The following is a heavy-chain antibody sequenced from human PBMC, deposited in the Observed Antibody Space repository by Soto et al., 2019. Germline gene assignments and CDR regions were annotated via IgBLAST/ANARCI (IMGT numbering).Heavy chain of an antibody. CDR3: AHARTGGIDD. V-gene: IGHV2-5*02. D-gene: IGHD7-27*01. CDR2: IYWDDDK. Sequence: SGPTLVNPTQTLTLTCTFSGFSLSTSGVGVGWIRQPPGKALEWLALIYWDDDKHYSPSLKSRLTITKDTSQNQVVLTITNMDPVDTATYCCAHARTGGIDDWGQGTLGTVSS. J-gene: IGHJ4*02. CDR1: GFSLSTSGVG.